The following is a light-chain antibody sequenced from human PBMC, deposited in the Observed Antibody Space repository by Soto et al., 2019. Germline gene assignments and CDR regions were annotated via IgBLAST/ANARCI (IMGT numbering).Light chain of an antibody. Sequence: EIVLTQSPGPLSLSPGERATLSCRASQSVSSSYLAWYQQKPGQAPRLLIYGASSRATGIPDRFSGRGSGTAFTLTISRLEPEDFAVYYCQQYGGLPRTFGQGTKVHIK. J-gene: IGKJ1*01. CDR2: GAS. CDR3: QQYGGLPRT. CDR1: QSVSSSY. V-gene: IGKV3-20*01.